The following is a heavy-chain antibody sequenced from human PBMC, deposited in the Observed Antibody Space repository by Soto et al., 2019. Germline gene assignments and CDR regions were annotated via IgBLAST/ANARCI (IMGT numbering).Heavy chain of an antibody. CDR2: ISGSGGST. CDR1: GFTFSSYA. D-gene: IGHD1-1*01. CDR3: AKRGGTTGTAYYYGMDV. Sequence: GGSLRLSCAASGFTFSSYAMSWVRQAPGKGLEWVSAISGSGGSTYYADSVKGRFTISRDNSKNTLYLQMNSLRAEDTAVYYCAKRGGTTGTAYYYGMDVWGQGTTVTVSS. J-gene: IGHJ6*02. V-gene: IGHV3-23*01.